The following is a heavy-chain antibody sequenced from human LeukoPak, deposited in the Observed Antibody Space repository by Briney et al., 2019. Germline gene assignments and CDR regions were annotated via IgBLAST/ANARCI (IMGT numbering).Heavy chain of an antibody. Sequence: SETLSLTCTVSGGSISRYYWSWIRQPPGKGLEWIGYIYYSGSTNYNPSLKSRVTISVDTSKNQFSLKLSSVTAADTAVYYCARAAAAAFDIWGQGTMVTVSS. V-gene: IGHV4-59*01. CDR2: IYYSGST. J-gene: IGHJ3*02. CDR3: ARAAAAAFDI. D-gene: IGHD6-13*01. CDR1: GGSISRYY.